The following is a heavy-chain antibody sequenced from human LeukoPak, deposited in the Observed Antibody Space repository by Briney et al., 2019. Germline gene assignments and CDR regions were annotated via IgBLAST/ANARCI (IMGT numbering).Heavy chain of an antibody. CDR3: ARDRAAFKYFQH. V-gene: IGHV3-7*01. CDR2: IKQDGSEK. Sequence: GGSLRLSCAASGLTFSSYWMSCVRQAPGKGLEWVANIKQDGSEKYYVDSVKGRFTISRDNAKNSLYLQMNSLRAEDTAVYYCARDRAAFKYFQHWGQGTLVTVSS. CDR1: GLTFSSYW. D-gene: IGHD2-15*01. J-gene: IGHJ1*01.